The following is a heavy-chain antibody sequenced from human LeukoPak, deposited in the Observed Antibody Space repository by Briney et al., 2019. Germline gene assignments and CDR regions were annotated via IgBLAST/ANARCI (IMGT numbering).Heavy chain of an antibody. CDR1: GYTFTGYY. CDR2: INPNSGGT. Sequence: ASVKVSCKASGYTFTGYYMHWVRQAPGQGLEWMGWINPNSGGTNYAQKSQGRVTMTRDTSISTAYMELSRLRSDDTAVYYCARDDWELRGAFDYWGQGTLVTVSS. D-gene: IGHD1-26*01. V-gene: IGHV1-2*02. CDR3: ARDDWELRGAFDY. J-gene: IGHJ4*02.